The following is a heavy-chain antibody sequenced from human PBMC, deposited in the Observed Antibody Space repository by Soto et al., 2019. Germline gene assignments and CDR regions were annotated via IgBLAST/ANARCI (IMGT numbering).Heavy chain of an antibody. D-gene: IGHD4-4*01. Sequence: GGSLRLSCAASGFTFSSYGMSWVRQAPGKGLEWVANIKQDGSEKYYVDSVKGRFTISRDNAKNSLYLQMNSLRAEDTAVYYCARSYSNYVGYYYMDVWGKGTTVTVSS. CDR3: ARSYSNYVGYYYMDV. V-gene: IGHV3-7*01. CDR2: IKQDGSEK. CDR1: GFTFSSYG. J-gene: IGHJ6*03.